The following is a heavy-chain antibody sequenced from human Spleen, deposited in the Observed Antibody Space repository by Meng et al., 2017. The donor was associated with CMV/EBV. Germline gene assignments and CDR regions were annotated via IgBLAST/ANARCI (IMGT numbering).Heavy chain of an antibody. CDR2: IIPIFGTA. Sequence: SVKVSCKASGGTFSSYAISWVRQAPGQGLEWMGGIIPIFGTANYAQKFQGRVTITTDESTSTAYMELNSLRSEDTAVYYCARGKGPLDWYFDLWGRGTLVTVSS. V-gene: IGHV1-69*05. CDR1: GGTFSSYA. CDR3: ARGKGPLDWYFDL. J-gene: IGHJ2*01.